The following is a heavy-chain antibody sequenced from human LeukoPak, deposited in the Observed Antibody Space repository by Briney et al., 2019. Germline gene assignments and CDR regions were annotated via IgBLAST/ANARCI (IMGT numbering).Heavy chain of an antibody. CDR1: GGSISSYY. Sequence: PSETLSLTCTVSGGSISSYYWSWIRQPAGKGLEWIGRIYTSGSTNYNPSLKSRVTMSVDTSKNQFSLKLSSVTAADTAVYYCARVSITIFGVAFDYWGRGTLVTVSS. CDR2: IYTSGST. V-gene: IGHV4-4*07. D-gene: IGHD3-3*01. CDR3: ARVSITIFGVAFDY. J-gene: IGHJ4*02.